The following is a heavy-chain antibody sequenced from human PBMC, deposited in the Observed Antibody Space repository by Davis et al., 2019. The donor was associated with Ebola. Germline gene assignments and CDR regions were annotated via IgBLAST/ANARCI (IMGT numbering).Heavy chain of an antibody. CDR1: GYTFTGYY. Sequence: ASVKVSCKASGYTFTGYYMHWVRQAPGQGLEWMGWINPNSGGTNYAQKFQGWVTMTRDTSISTAYMELSRLRSEETAVYYCASRAAMVTNWFDPWGQGTLVTVSS. CDR3: ASRAAMVTNWFDP. CDR2: INPNSGGT. V-gene: IGHV1-2*04. J-gene: IGHJ5*02. D-gene: IGHD5-18*01.